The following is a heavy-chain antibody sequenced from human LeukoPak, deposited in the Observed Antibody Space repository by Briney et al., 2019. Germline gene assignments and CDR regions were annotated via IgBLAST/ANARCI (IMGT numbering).Heavy chain of an antibody. Sequence: ASVKVSCKASGYTFTSYGISWVRQAPGQGVEWMGWISAYNGNTNYAQKLQGRVTMTTDTSTSTAYMELRSLRSDDTAVYYCARDCPSYYDFWSGYYSGYFDYWGQGTLVTVSS. CDR2: ISAYNGNT. CDR3: ARDCPSYYDFWSGYYSGYFDY. D-gene: IGHD3-3*01. V-gene: IGHV1-18*01. J-gene: IGHJ4*02. CDR1: GYTFTSYG.